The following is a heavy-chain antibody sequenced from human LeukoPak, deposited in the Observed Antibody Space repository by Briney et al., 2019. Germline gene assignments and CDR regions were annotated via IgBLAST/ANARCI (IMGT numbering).Heavy chain of an antibody. CDR1: GYTFTSYY. CDR3: ARDQNSSSWEGVLDY. V-gene: IGHV1-46*03. D-gene: IGHD6-13*01. J-gene: IGHJ4*02. Sequence: ASVKVSCKASGYTFTSYYMHWVRQAPGQGLEWMGIINPSGGSTSYPQKFQGKVTMTRDTSTSTVYMELSSLRSEDTAVYYCARDQNSSSWEGVLDYWGQGTLVTVSS. CDR2: INPSGGST.